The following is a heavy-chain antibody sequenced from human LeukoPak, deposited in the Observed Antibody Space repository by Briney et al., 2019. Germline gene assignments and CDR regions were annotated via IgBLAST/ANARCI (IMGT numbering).Heavy chain of an antibody. CDR3: TTDQRITIFGVVIIDY. J-gene: IGHJ4*02. D-gene: IGHD3-3*01. CDR1: GFTFSNAW. Sequence: GGSLRLSCAASGFTFSNAWMSWIRQAPGKGLEWVGRIKSKTDGGTTDYAAPVKGRFTISRDDSKNTLCLQMNSLKTEDTAVYYCTTDQRITIFGVVIIDYWGQGTLVTVSS. CDR2: IKSKTDGGTT. V-gene: IGHV3-15*01.